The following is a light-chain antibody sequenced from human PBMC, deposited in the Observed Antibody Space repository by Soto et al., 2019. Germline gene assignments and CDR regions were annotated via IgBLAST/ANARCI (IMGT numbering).Light chain of an antibody. CDR3: HQRQSWPRT. CDR2: QTS. J-gene: IGKJ1*01. CDR1: QYINTR. V-gene: IGKV3-11*01. Sequence: EIVLTQSPATLSSFPGDRVTLSCRASQYINTRLAWYQHRPGQAPRLLIYQTSLRAAGIPARISASGSGTVFTLTITDVQPEDFALYYCHQRQSWPRTFGQGT.